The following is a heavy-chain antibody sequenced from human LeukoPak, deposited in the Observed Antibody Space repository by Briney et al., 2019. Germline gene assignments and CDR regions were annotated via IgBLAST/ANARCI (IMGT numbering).Heavy chain of an antibody. V-gene: IGHV4-38-2*02. Sequence: KPSETLSLTCTVSGYSISSGYYWGWIRQPPGKGLEWIGSIYHSGSTYYNPSLKSRVTILVDTSKNQFSLKLSSVTAADTAVYYCVTGSDYGYYYYYMDVWGKGTTVTVSS. CDR3: VTGSDYGYYYYYMDV. CDR1: GYSISSGYY. CDR2: IYHSGST. J-gene: IGHJ6*03. D-gene: IGHD4-17*01.